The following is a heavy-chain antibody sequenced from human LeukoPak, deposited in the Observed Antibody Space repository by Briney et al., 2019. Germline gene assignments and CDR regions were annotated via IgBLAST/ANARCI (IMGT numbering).Heavy chain of an antibody. V-gene: IGHV1-69*04. CDR2: IIPILGIA. J-gene: IGHJ4*02. D-gene: IGHD2-2*01. CDR3: ASLCSSTSRNVFDY. CDR1: GGTFSSYA. Sequence: SVKVSCKASGGTFSSYAISWVRQAPGQGLEWMGRIIPILGIANYAQKFQGRVTITADKSTSTAYMKLSSLRSEDTAVYYCASLCSSTSRNVFDYWGQGTLVTVSS.